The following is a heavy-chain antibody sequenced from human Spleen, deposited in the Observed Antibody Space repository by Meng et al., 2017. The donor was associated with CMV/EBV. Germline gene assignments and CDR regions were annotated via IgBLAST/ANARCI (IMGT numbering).Heavy chain of an antibody. D-gene: IGHD3-10*01. CDR1: GSSSRTSHY. CDR3: ARLRVVPTTTDYIDY. J-gene: IGHJ4*02. Sequence: GSSSRTSHYWGWVRQPPGKGMEGSGDIYYSGSALYNPSIRSRVTMSIDTSKLQLSLKLSSVTAADTAVYYGARLRVVPTTTDYIDYWGQGSLVTVSS. V-gene: IGHV4-39*07. CDR2: IYYSGSA.